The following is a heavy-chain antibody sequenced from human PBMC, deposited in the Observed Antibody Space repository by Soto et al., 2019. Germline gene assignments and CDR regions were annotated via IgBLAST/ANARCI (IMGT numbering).Heavy chain of an antibody. D-gene: IGHD3-3*01. CDR2: TYYRSKWYN. V-gene: IGHV6-1*01. CDR3: AREGDYDFWSGRSGYGMDV. J-gene: IGHJ6*02. Sequence: SQTLSLTCAISGDSVSSNSAAWNWIRQSPSRGLEWLGRTYYRSKWYNDYAVSVKSRITINPDTSKNQFSLQLNSVTPGDTAVYYCAREGDYDFWSGRSGYGMDVWGQGTTVT. CDR1: GDSVSSNSAA.